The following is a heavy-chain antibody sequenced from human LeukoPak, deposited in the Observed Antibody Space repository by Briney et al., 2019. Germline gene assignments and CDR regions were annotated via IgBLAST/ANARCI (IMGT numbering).Heavy chain of an antibody. CDR3: ARDGIAVAGSQDY. CDR1: GFTFSSYW. J-gene: IGHJ4*02. Sequence: GGSLRLSCAASGFTFSSYWMSWVRQAPGKGLEWVANIKQDGSEKYYVDSVKGRFTISRDNSKNTLYLQMNSLRAEDTAVYYCARDGIAVAGSQDYWGQGTLVTVSS. D-gene: IGHD6-19*01. CDR2: IKQDGSEK. V-gene: IGHV3-7*01.